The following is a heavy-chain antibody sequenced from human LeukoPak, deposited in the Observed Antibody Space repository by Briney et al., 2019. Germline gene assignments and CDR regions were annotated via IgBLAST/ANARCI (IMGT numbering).Heavy chain of an antibody. D-gene: IGHD2-2*01. Sequence: GGSLRLSCAASGFAFSSYGMNWVRQAPGKGLEWVAFVRSDGGIKYYADSVKGRFTISRDNSRTTLHLQMNSLRAEDTAVYHCAKDLPAAYFDYWGQGTLVTVSS. CDR1: GFAFSSYG. CDR3: AKDLPAAYFDY. J-gene: IGHJ4*02. CDR2: VRSDGGIK. V-gene: IGHV3-30*02.